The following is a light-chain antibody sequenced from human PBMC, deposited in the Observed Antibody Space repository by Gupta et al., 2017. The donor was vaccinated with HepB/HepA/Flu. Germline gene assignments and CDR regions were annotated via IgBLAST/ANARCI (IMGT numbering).Light chain of an antibody. Sequence: VAPGKTARIPCGGYNIGNYVVHWYQQRPGPAPLLVVFDDGDRPSGIPERFSGSNSGNTATLTISRVEAGDEADYYCQAWHTTSDHYVFGTGTKVTVL. J-gene: IGLJ1*01. CDR2: DDG. CDR3: QAWHTTSDHYV. CDR1: NIGNYV. V-gene: IGLV3-21*03.